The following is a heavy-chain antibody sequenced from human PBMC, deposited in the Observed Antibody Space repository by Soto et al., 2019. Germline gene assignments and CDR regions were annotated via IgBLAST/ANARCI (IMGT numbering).Heavy chain of an antibody. V-gene: IGHV3-23*01. Sequence: EVQLLESGGDLVQPGGSLRLSCAASGFTFSSHAISWVRQAPGKGLEWVSAISGTGVSTFYADSVKGRFTISRDNSKNTLYLQMNSLRAEDTAIYYCAKNRDGYYYTGTDVWGQGTTVTVSS. J-gene: IGHJ6*02. CDR3: AKNRDGYYYTGTDV. CDR2: ISGTGVST. CDR1: GFTFSSHA.